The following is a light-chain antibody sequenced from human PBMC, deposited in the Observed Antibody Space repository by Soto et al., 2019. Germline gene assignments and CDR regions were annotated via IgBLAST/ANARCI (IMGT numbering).Light chain of an antibody. CDR2: EGS. CDR1: SSDVGSYNL. Sequence: QSALTQPASGSGSPGPSITISFTGTSSDVGSYNLVSWYQQHPGKAPKLMIYEGSKRPSGVSNRFSGSKSGNTASLTISGLQAEDEADYYCCSYAGSSTFYVFGTGTKLTV. V-gene: IGLV2-23*01. CDR3: CSYAGSSTFYV. J-gene: IGLJ1*01.